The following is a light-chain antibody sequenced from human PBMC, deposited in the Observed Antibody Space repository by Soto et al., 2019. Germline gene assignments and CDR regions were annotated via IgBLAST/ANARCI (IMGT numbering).Light chain of an antibody. CDR2: DAS. CDR3: QQHNQWPIT. J-gene: IGKJ5*01. CDR1: QSVSSY. V-gene: IGKV3-11*01. Sequence: EIVLTQSPATLSLSPGERATLCCRASQSVSSYLAWYQQKPGQAPRLLSYDASTRATGIPARFSGSGSGTEFTLTINSLQSEDSEVYYCQQHNQWPITFGQGTRLEIK.